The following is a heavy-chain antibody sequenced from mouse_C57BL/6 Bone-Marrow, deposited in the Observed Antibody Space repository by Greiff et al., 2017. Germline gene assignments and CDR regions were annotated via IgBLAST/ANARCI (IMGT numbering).Heavy chain of an antibody. CDR1: GFTFSSYG. Sequence: DVQLQESGGDLVKPGGSLKLSCAASGFTFSSYGMSWVRQTPDKRLEWVATISSGGSYTYYPDSVKGRFTISRDNAKNTLYLQMSSLKSEDTAMYYCARPSYEGYYYAMDYWGQGTSVTVSS. D-gene: IGHD2-3*01. J-gene: IGHJ4*01. V-gene: IGHV5-6*01. CDR2: ISSGGSYT. CDR3: ARPSYEGYYYAMDY.